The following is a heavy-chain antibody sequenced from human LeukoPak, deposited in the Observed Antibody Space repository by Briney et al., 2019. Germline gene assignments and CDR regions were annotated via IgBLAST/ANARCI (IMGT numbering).Heavy chain of an antibody. Sequence: PSETLSLTCAVSGGSISSSNWWSWVRQPPGKGLEWIGEIYHSGSTNYNPSLKSRVTISVDKSKNQFSLKLSSVTAADTAVYYCARDRYYDSSGRGWFDPWGQGTLVTVSS. CDR1: GGSISSSNW. CDR3: ARDRYYDSSGRGWFDP. CDR2: IYHSGST. V-gene: IGHV4-4*02. D-gene: IGHD3-22*01. J-gene: IGHJ5*02.